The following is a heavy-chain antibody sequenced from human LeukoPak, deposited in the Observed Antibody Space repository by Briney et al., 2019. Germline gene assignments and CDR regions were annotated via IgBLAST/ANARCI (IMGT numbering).Heavy chain of an antibody. CDR3: AKVSSAYCSGGSCYADY. CDR1: GFTFSSYA. J-gene: IGHJ4*02. D-gene: IGHD2-15*01. CDR2: ISGSGGST. Sequence: PGGSLRLSCAASGFTFSSYAMSWVRQAPGKGLEWVSAISGSGGSTYYADSVKGRFTISRDNSRNTLYLQMSSLRAEDTAVYYCAKVSSAYCSGGSCYADYWGQGTLVTVSS. V-gene: IGHV3-23*01.